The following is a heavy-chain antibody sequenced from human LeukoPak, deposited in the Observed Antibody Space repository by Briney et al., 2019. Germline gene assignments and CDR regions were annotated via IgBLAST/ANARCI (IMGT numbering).Heavy chain of an antibody. CDR3: ARGRPLHPRTMKKKYYFDY. D-gene: IGHD3-22*01. J-gene: IGHJ4*02. Sequence: SETLSLTCAVYGGSFSGYYWSWIRQPPGKGLEWIGEINHSGSTNYNPSLKSRVTISVDTSKNQFSLKLSSVTAADTAVYYCARGRPLHPRTMKKKYYFDYWGQGTLVTVSS. CDR2: INHSGST. V-gene: IGHV4-34*01. CDR1: GGSFSGYY.